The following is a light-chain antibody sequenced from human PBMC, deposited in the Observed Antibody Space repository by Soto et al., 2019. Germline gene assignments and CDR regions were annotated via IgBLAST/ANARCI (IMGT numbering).Light chain of an antibody. CDR3: QQANSFPIT. CDR2: DAS. CDR1: QSISTW. Sequence: DMQMTQSPSTLSASVGDRVTITCRASQSISTWLAWYQQKPGKGPKLLIHDASTLESGVPSRFSGSGSGTEFTLSISSLQPDDFATYYCQQANSFPITFGQGTRLEIK. J-gene: IGKJ5*01. V-gene: IGKV1-5*01.